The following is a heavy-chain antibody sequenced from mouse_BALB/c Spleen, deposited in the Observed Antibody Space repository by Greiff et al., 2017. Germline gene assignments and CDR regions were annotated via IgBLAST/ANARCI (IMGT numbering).Heavy chain of an antibody. Sequence: ESGPGLVKPSQSLSLTCSVTGYSITSGYYWNWIRQFPGNKLEWMGYISYDGSNNYNPSLKNRITITRDTSKNQFYLKLSSVTTEDTATYYCAANWDVDWFAYWGQGTLVTVSA. CDR3: AANWDVDWFAY. CDR2: ISYDGSN. V-gene: IGHV3-6*02. D-gene: IGHD4-1*02. J-gene: IGHJ3*01. CDR1: GYSITSGYY.